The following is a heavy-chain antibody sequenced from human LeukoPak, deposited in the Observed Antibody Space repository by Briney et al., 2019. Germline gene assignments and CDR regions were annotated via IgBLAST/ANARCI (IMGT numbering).Heavy chain of an antibody. CDR2: ISAYNGNT. J-gene: IGHJ5*02. D-gene: IGHD2-2*01. CDR1: GYTFTSYG. Sequence: GASVKVSCKASGYTFTSYGISWVRQAPGQGLEWMGWISAYNGNTNYAQKLQGRVTMTTDTSTSTAYMELRSLRSDDTAVFYCARVLDPHIVVAPGPWAGHNWFDPWGQGTLVTVSS. CDR3: ARVLDPHIVVAPGPWAGHNWFDP. V-gene: IGHV1-18*01.